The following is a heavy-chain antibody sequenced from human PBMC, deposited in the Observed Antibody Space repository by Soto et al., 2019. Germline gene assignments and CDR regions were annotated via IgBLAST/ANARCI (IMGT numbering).Heavy chain of an antibody. D-gene: IGHD3-9*01. CDR1: GGTFSSYA. CDR3: ARGEDDILTGYFYYYGMDV. CDR2: IIPIFGTA. V-gene: IGHV1-69*06. Sequence: QVQLVQSGAEVKKPGSSVKVSCKASGGTFSSYAISWVRQAPGQGLEWMGGIIPIFGTANYAQKFQGRVTLTADKSTSTAYMELSSLRSEDTAVYYCARGEDDILTGYFYYYGMDVWGQGTTVTVSS. J-gene: IGHJ6*02.